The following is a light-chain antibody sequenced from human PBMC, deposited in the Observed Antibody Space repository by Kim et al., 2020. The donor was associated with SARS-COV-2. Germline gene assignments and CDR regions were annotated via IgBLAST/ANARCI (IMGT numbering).Light chain of an antibody. J-gene: IGLJ3*02. CDR1: GPNVGCNY. CDR2: RND. CDR3: AAWDDSLSGHWV. V-gene: IGLV1-47*01. Sequence: QGVANPCSGSGPNVGCNYVFWYQQGPGTAPKPLISRNDQRPSGVPDRFSASKSGTSASLAISGLRPEDEATYYCAAWDDSLSGHWVFGGGTQLTVL.